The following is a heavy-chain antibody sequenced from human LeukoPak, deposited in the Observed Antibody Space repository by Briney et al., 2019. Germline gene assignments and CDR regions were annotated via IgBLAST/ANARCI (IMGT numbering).Heavy chain of an antibody. CDR3: ANRGSFAFDL. V-gene: IGHV3-23*01. CDR2: LSGSGGST. Sequence: GGSLRLSCAASGFTFSSYAMNWVRQAPGKGLEWVSILSGSGGSTHYADSVKGRFTMSRDNSKNTVYLQMNSLRAEDAAVYYCANRGSFAFDLWGQGTMVTVSS. D-gene: IGHD3-10*01. CDR1: GFTFSSYA. J-gene: IGHJ3*01.